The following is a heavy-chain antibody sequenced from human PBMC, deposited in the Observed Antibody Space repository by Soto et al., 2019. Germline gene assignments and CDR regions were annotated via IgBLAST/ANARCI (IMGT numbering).Heavy chain of an antibody. Sequence: SETLSLTCTVSGGSISSYYWSWIRQPPGKGLEWIGYIYYSGSTNYNPSLKSRVTISVDTSKNQFSLKLSSVTAADTAVYYCARSTSWYSSSWAYYFDYWGQGTLVTVSS. CDR3: ARSTSWYSSSWAYYFDY. J-gene: IGHJ4*02. CDR2: IYYSGST. V-gene: IGHV4-59*01. CDR1: GGSISSYY. D-gene: IGHD6-13*01.